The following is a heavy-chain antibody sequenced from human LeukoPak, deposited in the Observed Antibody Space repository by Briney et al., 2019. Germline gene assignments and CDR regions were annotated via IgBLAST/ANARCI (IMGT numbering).Heavy chain of an antibody. CDR3: AREIVQDYSDYKSYFDS. CDR2: ISSSGSTI. D-gene: IGHD4-11*01. Sequence: PGGSLRLPCAASGFTFSSYEMNWVRQAPGKGLEWVSYISSSGSTIYYADSVKGRFTISRDNAKDSLYLQMNSLRAEDTAVYYCAREIVQDYSDYKSYFDSWGQGALVTVSS. J-gene: IGHJ4*02. CDR1: GFTFSSYE. V-gene: IGHV3-48*03.